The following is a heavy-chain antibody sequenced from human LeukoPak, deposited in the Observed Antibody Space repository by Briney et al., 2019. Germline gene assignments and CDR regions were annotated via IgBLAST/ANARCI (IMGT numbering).Heavy chain of an antibody. Sequence: GSLGLSCEASGFTFSTYPMHWVRQAPNKGLEWVAMISHHGSNEYYADSVKGRFTISRDNSKNTLYLQMNNPRVEDSAIYYCARVHDTAGYYHYFDSWGQGTLVTVSS. D-gene: IGHD3-9*01. V-gene: IGHV3-30*14. CDR1: GFTFSTYP. CDR3: ARVHDTAGYYHYFDS. J-gene: IGHJ4*02. CDR2: ISHHGSNE.